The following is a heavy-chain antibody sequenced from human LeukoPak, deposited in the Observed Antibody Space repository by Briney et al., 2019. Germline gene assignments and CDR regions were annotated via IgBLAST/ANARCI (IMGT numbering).Heavy chain of an antibody. CDR1: GFTFSSSA. J-gene: IGHJ4*02. Sequence: GGSLRLSCAASGFTFSSSAMTWVRQAPGKGLEWVSGISGSGGSTYYADSVKGRFTISRDNSKNTLYLQINSLRAEDTAVYYCAKDGVGYYYDSSPGYWGQETLVTVSS. CDR2: ISGSGGST. V-gene: IGHV3-23*01. CDR3: AKDGVGYYYDSSPGY. D-gene: IGHD3-22*01.